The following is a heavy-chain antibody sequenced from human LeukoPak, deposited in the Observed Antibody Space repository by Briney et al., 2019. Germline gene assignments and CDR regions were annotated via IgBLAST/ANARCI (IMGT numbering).Heavy chain of an antibody. D-gene: IGHD4-17*01. CDR3: ARDTVTTTGAAFDI. Sequence: SETLSLTCTVSGGSISSYYRSWIRQPPGKGLEWIGYIYYSGSTNYNPSLKSRVTISVDTSKNQFSLKLSSVTAADTAVYYCARDTVTTTGAAFDIWGQGTMVTVSS. CDR2: IYYSGST. J-gene: IGHJ3*02. CDR1: GGSISSYY. V-gene: IGHV4-59*01.